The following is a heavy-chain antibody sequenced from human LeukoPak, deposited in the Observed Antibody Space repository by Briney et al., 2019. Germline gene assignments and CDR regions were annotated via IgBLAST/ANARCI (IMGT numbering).Heavy chain of an antibody. Sequence: SDTLSLTCTVSGDSISTGADYWSWIRQPAGKGLEGIGRIYTSGSTNYNPSLKSRVTISVDTAKNQLFLKLSAVTAADTAVYYCARESLGPPYYFDYWGQGTLVTVSS. CDR3: ARESLGPPYYFDY. D-gene: IGHD1-26*01. CDR2: IYTSGST. V-gene: IGHV4-61*02. J-gene: IGHJ4*02. CDR1: GDSISTGADY.